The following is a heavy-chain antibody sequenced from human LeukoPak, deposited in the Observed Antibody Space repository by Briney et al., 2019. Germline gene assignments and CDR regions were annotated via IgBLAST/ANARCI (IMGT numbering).Heavy chain of an antibody. D-gene: IGHD6-19*01. CDR2: IYYSGST. CDR3: ARRPYTSGWYYYFDY. V-gene: IGHV4-39*01. Sequence: SETLSFTCTVSGGSISSSSYYWGWIRQPPGKGLEWIGSIYYSGSTYYNPSLKSRVTISVDTSKNQFSLRLSSVTAADTAVYYCARRPYTSGWYYYFDYWGQGTLVTVSS. CDR1: GGSISSSSYY. J-gene: IGHJ4*02.